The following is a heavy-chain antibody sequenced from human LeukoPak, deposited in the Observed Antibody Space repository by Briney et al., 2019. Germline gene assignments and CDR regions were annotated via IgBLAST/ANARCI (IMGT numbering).Heavy chain of an antibody. V-gene: IGHV1-69-2*01. CDR3: ATDNSNYYGAFDI. CDR1: GYAFTDYY. J-gene: IGHJ3*02. Sequence: VASVKVSCKVSGYAFTDYYMHWVQQAPGKGLEWMGLVDPEDGETIYAEKFQGRVTITADTSTDTAYMELSSLRSEDTAVYYCATDNSNYYGAFDIWGQGTMVTVSS. D-gene: IGHD4-11*01. CDR2: VDPEDGET.